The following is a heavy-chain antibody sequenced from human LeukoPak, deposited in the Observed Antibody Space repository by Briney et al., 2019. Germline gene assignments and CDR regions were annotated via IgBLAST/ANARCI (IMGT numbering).Heavy chain of an antibody. V-gene: IGHV3-33*01. D-gene: IGHD2-15*01. CDR1: GFTLSHYA. CDR3: AREADCSGGNCYRGAFDI. J-gene: IGHJ3*02. CDR2: IWYDGSNK. Sequence: GGSLRLSCVASGFTLSHYAMHWVRQAPGKGLEWVAAIWYDGSNKYYADSVKGRFTISRDNSKNTLYLQVDSLRAEDTAVYYCAREADCSGGNCYRGAFDIWGQGTMVTVSS.